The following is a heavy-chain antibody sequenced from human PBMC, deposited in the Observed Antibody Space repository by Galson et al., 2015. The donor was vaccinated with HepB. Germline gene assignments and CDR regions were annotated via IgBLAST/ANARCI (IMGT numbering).Heavy chain of an antibody. CDR3: AKDQAIFGVIITHFDY. V-gene: IGHV3-30*18. Sequence: SLRLSCAASGFTFSSYGMHWVRQAPGKGLEWVAVISYDGSNKYYADSVKGRFTISRDNSKNTLYLQMNSLRAEDTAVYYCAKDQAIFGVIITHFDYWGQGTLVTVSS. CDR1: GFTFSSYG. D-gene: IGHD3-3*01. CDR2: ISYDGSNK. J-gene: IGHJ4*02.